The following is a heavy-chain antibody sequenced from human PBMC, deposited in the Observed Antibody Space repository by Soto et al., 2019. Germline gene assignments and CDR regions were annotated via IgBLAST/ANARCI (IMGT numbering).Heavy chain of an antibody. CDR2: IYSSGST. Sequence: SETLSLTCTVSGGSISNYYWNWIRQSPGKGLEWIGYIYSSGSTHYNPSLQNRVTISIDTSKNQFSLNVNSVTAADTAVYYCARDLWGYCGTDCYPLDVWGQGTTVTVSS. J-gene: IGHJ6*02. V-gene: IGHV4-59*01. CDR1: GGSISNYY. CDR3: ARDLWGYCGTDCYPLDV. D-gene: IGHD2-21*02.